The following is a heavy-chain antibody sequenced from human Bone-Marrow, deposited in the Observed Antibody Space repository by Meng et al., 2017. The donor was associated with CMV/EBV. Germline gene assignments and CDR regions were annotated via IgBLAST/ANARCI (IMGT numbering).Heavy chain of an antibody. CDR3: ARLFYDYVWGSYPYYFDY. J-gene: IGHJ4*02. CDR1: GFTFSSYS. Sequence: EVQLVESGXXLVKPGGSLRLSCAXSGFTFSSYSMNWVRQAPGKGLEWVSSISSSSSYIDYADSVKGRFTISRDNAKNSLYLQMNSLRAEDTAVYYCARLFYDYVWGSYPYYFDYWGQGTLVTVSS. D-gene: IGHD3-16*01. V-gene: IGHV3-21*01. CDR2: ISSSSSYI.